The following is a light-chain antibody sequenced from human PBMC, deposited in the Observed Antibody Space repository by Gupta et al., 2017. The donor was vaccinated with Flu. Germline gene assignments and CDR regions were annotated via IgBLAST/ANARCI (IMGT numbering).Light chain of an antibody. CDR1: SGHSTYA. CDR2: LNSDGSH. CDR3: QTWGTGIGV. J-gene: IGLJ3*02. V-gene: IGLV4-69*01. Sequence: QVVLTQSPSASASLGTSVKLTSTLSSGHSTYAIAWHQQQPKKGPRYLMNLNSDGSHSKGDGIPDRFSGSSSGAERYLTISSLQSEDEADYYCQTWGTGIGVFGGGTKLTVL.